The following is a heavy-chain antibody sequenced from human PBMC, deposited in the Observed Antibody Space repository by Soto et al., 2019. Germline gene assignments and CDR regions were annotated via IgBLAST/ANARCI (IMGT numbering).Heavy chain of an antibody. CDR2: MNPNSGNT. V-gene: IGHV1-8*01. Sequence: GASVKVSCKASGYTFTSYDINWVRQATGQGLEWMGWMNPNSGNTGYAQKFQGRVTMTRNTSISTAYMELSSLRSEDTAVYYCATPETYYYDSSGYYQASSLAFDIWGQGTMVTVSS. J-gene: IGHJ3*02. CDR1: GYTFTSYD. CDR3: ATPETYYYDSSGYYQASSLAFDI. D-gene: IGHD3-22*01.